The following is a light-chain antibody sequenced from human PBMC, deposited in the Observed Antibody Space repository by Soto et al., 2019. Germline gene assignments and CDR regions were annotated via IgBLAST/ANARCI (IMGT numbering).Light chain of an antibody. CDR2: NVR. CDR3: CLHGGTYTFYV. J-gene: IGLJ1*01. Sequence: QSVLTQPRSVSGSPGQSVTISCTGTSSNVGNYDYVSWYQHHPGKAPKLMIYNVRQRPSGVPDRFSGSRSGHTASLTISGLQAEDEAEYYCCLHGGTYTFYVFGTGTKLTVL. V-gene: IGLV2-11*01. CDR1: SSNVGNYDY.